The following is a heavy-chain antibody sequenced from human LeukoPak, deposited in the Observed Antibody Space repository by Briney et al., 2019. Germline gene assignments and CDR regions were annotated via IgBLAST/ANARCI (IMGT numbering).Heavy chain of an antibody. D-gene: IGHD2-15*01. J-gene: IGHJ6*03. CDR1: GFTFSSYA. Sequence: SGGSLRLSCAASGFTFSSYAMSWVRQPRGKGLEWIGEISHSGSTNYNPSLKSRVTISVDTSKNQFSLKLSSVTASDTAVYYCARAGYCSGGSCWDYYSMDIWGKGTTVTVSS. CDR2: ISHSGST. CDR3: ARAGYCSGGSCWDYYSMDI. V-gene: IGHV4-34*01.